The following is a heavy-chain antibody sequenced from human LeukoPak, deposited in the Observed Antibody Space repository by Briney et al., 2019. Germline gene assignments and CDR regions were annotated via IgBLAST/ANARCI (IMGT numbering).Heavy chain of an antibody. CDR3: AREGADIVVVPAAMENYYYYGMDV. J-gene: IGHJ6*02. D-gene: IGHD2-2*01. CDR1: GYTLTELS. Sequence: GASVKVSCKVSGYTLTELSMHWVRQAPGKGLEWMGGFDPEDGETIYAQKFQGRVTMTEDTSTDTAYMELSSLRSEDTAVYYCAREGADIVVVPAAMENYYYYGMDVWGQGTTVTVSS. V-gene: IGHV1-24*01. CDR2: FDPEDGET.